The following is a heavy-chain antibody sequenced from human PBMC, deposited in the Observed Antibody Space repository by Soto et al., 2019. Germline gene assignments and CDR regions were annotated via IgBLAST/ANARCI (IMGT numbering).Heavy chain of an antibody. CDR2: ISYDGSNK. J-gene: IGHJ4*02. CDR3: AKALVITMIVVVIPMPDY. D-gene: IGHD3-22*01. CDR1: GFTFSSYG. Sequence: ESGGGVVQPGRSLRLSCAASGFTFSSYGMHWVRQAPGKGLEWVAVISYDGSNKYYADSVKGRFTISRDNSKNTLYLQMNSLRAEDTAVYYCAKALVITMIVVVIPMPDYWGQGTLVTVSS. V-gene: IGHV3-30*18.